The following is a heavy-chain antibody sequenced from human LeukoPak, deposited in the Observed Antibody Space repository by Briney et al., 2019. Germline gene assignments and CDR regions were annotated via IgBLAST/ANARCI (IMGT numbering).Heavy chain of an antibody. CDR1: GGSISSGDYY. D-gene: IGHD3-10*01. J-gene: IGHJ4*02. CDR2: IYYSGST. Sequence: SETLSLTCTVSGGSISSGDYYWSWIRQPPGKGLERIGYIYYSGSTYYNPSLKSRVTISVDTSKNQFSLKLSSVTAADTAVYYCARAAGVGYYYGSGSYQKWYYFDYWGQGTLVTVSS. CDR3: ARAAGVGYYYGSGSYQKWYYFDY. V-gene: IGHV4-30-4*01.